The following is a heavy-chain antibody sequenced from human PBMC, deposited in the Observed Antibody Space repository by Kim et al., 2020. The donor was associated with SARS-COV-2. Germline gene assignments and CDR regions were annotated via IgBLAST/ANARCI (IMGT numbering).Heavy chain of an antibody. V-gene: IGHV3-11*01. CDR3: ARGIRNTMIVVVDHWFDP. D-gene: IGHD3-22*01. Sequence: GGSLRLSCAASGFTFSDYYMSWIRQAPGKGLEWVSYISSSGSTIYYADSVKGRFTISRDNAKNSLYLQMNSLRAEDTAVYYCARGIRNTMIVVVDHWFDPWGQGTLVTVSS. J-gene: IGHJ5*02. CDR2: ISSSGSTI. CDR1: GFTFSDYY.